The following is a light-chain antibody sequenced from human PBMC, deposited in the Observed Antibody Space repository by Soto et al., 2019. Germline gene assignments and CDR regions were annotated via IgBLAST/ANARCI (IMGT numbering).Light chain of an antibody. Sequence: EIVMTQSPATLSVSPGERATLSCRASQSVSSNLAWYQLKPGQAPRLLIYGASARATGIPARFSGSGSGTKFTLTISSLQSEDFAVYFCQHYNNWPLTFGPGTKVDIK. V-gene: IGKV3-15*01. CDR2: GAS. CDR3: QHYNNWPLT. J-gene: IGKJ3*01. CDR1: QSVSSN.